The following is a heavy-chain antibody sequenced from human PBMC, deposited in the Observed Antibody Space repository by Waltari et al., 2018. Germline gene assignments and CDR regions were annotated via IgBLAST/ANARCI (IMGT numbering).Heavy chain of an antibody. V-gene: IGHV4-38-2*01. D-gene: IGHD6-13*01. Sequence: VQLVDSGGGLVQPGGSLRLSCAASGFPFISYNMNWVRQAPGKGLEWIGRIYYSGSTYFTPSLKSRVTMSVDTSKNQFSLKLSSVTAADTAVYYCARSSGGSSWANYFVYWGQGTLVTVSS. J-gene: IGHJ4*02. CDR2: IYYSGST. CDR3: ARSSGGSSWANYFVY. CDR1: GFPFISYN.